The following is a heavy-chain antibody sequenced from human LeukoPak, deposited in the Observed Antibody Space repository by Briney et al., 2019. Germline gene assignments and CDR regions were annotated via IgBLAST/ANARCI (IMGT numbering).Heavy chain of an antibody. CDR1: GFTVSSNY. J-gene: IGHJ4*02. CDR2: IYSGGST. Sequence: GGSLRLSCAASGFTVSSNYMSWVRQAPGKGLEWASVIYSGGSTYYADSVKGRFTISRDNSKNTLYLQMNSLRAEDTAVYYCARDLNRAVAGSPFDYWGQGTLVTVSS. V-gene: IGHV3-66*01. CDR3: ARDLNRAVAGSPFDY. D-gene: IGHD6-19*01.